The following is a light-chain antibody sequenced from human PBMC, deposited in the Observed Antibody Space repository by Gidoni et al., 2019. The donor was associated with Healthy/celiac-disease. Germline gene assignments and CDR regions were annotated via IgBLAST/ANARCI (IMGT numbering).Light chain of an antibody. J-gene: IGLJ2*01. CDR3: QAWDSSTVV. CDR2: QDS. CDR1: KLGDKY. V-gene: IGLV3-1*01. Sequence: LTQPPSVSVSPGQTASITCAGDKLGDKYACWYQQKPGQSPVLVIYQDSKRPSGIPERFSGSNSGNTATLTISGTQAMDEADYYGQAWDSSTVVFGGGTKLTVL.